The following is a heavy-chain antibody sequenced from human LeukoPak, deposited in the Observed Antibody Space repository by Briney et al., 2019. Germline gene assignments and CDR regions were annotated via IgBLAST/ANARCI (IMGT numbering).Heavy chain of an antibody. J-gene: IGHJ6*03. Sequence: GGSLRLSCAASGFTVNSNYMNWVRQAPGKGLERVSVIYSGGSTYYADSVKGRFTISRDNSKNTLYLQMSSLRAEDTAVYYCAKVAEVGATGYYYYMDVWGKGTTVTISS. CDR1: GFTVNSNY. CDR3: AKVAEVGATGYYYYMDV. D-gene: IGHD1-26*01. CDR2: IYSGGST. V-gene: IGHV3-66*01.